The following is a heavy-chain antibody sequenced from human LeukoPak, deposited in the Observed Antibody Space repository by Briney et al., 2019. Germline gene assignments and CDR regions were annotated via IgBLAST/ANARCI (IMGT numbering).Heavy chain of an antibody. CDR2: IRGSDGTT. V-gene: IGHV3-23*01. CDR1: GFTFSNAW. J-gene: IGHJ3*01. D-gene: IGHD6-19*01. Sequence: GGSLRFSCAASGFTFSNAWMSWVRQAPGKGLEWVSTIRGSDGTTYYADSVKGRFTISRDNSKNTLYLQMNSLRAEDTAVYYCAKRCVRGWSTDAFDFWGQGTKVTVSS. CDR3: AKRCVRGWSTDAFDF.